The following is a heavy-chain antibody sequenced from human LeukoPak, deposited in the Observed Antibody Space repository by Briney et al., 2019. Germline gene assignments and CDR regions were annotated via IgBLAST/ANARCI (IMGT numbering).Heavy chain of an antibody. CDR1: GFTFSSYA. CDR3: AKARESREPYYYYYYMDV. V-gene: IGHV3-23*01. D-gene: IGHD1-26*01. Sequence: GGSLRLSCAASGFTFSSYAMSWVRQAPGKGLEWVSAISGSGGSTYYADSVKGRFTISRDNSKNTLYLQMNSLRAEDTAVYYCAKARESREPYYYYYYMDVWGKGTTVTVSS. CDR2: ISGSGGST. J-gene: IGHJ6*03.